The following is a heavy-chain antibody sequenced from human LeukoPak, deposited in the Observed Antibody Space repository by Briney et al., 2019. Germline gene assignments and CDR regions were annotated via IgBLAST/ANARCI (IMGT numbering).Heavy chain of an antibody. Sequence: ASVKVSCKASGYTFTSYGISWVRQAPGQGLEWMGWISAYNGNTNYAQKLQGRVTMTTDTSTSTAYMELRSLRSDDTAVYYCARDGVGNYYDSSDEAFDIWGQGTMVTVSS. J-gene: IGHJ3*02. CDR3: ARDGVGNYYDSSDEAFDI. CDR1: GYTFTSYG. D-gene: IGHD3-22*01. CDR2: ISAYNGNT. V-gene: IGHV1-18*01.